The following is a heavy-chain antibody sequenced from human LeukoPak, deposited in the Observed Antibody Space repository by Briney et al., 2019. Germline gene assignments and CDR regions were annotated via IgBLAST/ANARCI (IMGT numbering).Heavy chain of an antibody. Sequence: GESLKISCKGSGYNFTTSWIGWVRQMPGKGLEWMGIINPGDSDTRYSPSFQGQVTISADKSTSTAYLQWNSLKASDTAIYYCATYAGTSSKYFQHWGQGTLVTVSS. CDR1: GYNFTTSW. V-gene: IGHV5-51*01. CDR2: INPGDSDT. J-gene: IGHJ1*01. D-gene: IGHD3-10*01. CDR3: ATYAGTSSKYFQH.